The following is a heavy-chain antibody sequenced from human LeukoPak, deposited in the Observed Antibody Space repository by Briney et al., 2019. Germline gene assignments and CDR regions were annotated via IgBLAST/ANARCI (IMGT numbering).Heavy chain of an antibody. Sequence: SETLSLTCTVSGGSISSSSYYWGWIRQPPGKGLEWIGSTYYSGSTYYNPSLKSRVSISVDTSKNQFSLKLSSVTAADTAVYYCARQHGPRGDDYAVYYFDYWGQGTLVTVSS. CDR2: TYYSGST. V-gene: IGHV4-39*01. J-gene: IGHJ4*02. CDR3: ARQHGPRGDDYAVYYFDY. D-gene: IGHD5-12*01. CDR1: GGSISSSSYY.